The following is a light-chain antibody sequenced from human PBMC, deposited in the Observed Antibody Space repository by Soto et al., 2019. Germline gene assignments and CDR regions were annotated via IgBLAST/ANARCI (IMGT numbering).Light chain of an antibody. J-gene: IGKJ2*01. CDR1: QSLLHSNGYNY. CDR2: LGS. V-gene: IGKV2-28*01. Sequence: DIVMTQSPLSLPVTPGEPASISCRSSQSLLHSNGYNYLDWYLQKPGQSPQLLIYLGSNRASGVPERFSGSGSGTDFTLKISRVEAEDGGVYYCLQALQTPWYTFGQGTKLEIK. CDR3: LQALQTPWYT.